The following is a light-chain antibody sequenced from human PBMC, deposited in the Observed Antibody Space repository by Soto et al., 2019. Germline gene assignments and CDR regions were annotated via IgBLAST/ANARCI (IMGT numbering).Light chain of an antibody. CDR3: QQYGKLPIN. J-gene: IGKJ5*01. CDR1: QSISSY. CDR2: KAS. V-gene: IGKV1-5*03. Sequence: DIQMTHSPSTLSASVLDRVTITFRASQSISSYLNWYQQKPGKAPKLLIYKASTLKSGVPSRFSGSGSGTDFTLTISSLEPEDFAVYYCQQYGKLPINFGQGTRLEIK.